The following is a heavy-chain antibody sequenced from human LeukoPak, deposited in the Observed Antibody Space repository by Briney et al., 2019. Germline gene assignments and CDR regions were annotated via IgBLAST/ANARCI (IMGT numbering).Heavy chain of an antibody. Sequence: GESLKISCKGSGCSFTNYWIGWVRQMPEKGLEWMGIIYPGDSDTRYSPSFQGQVTISADKSITTAYLQWSSLKASDTAMYYCARPRQYGDGYFDYWGQGTLVTVSS. D-gene: IGHD4-17*01. J-gene: IGHJ4*02. V-gene: IGHV5-51*01. CDR1: GCSFTNYW. CDR3: ARPRQYGDGYFDY. CDR2: IYPGDSDT.